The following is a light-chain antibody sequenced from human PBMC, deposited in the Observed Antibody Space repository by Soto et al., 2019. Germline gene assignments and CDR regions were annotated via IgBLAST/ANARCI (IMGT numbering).Light chain of an antibody. V-gene: IGKV3-15*01. CDR2: GAS. CDR1: QSVSKN. CDR3: QQYNNWPPT. J-gene: IGKJ1*01. Sequence: EIVMTQSPATLSLSPGERATLFCRASQSVSKNLAWYQRKPGQVPRLLISGASTRAIGVPARFSGSASGTEFTLTISSLHSEDFAVYYCQQYNNWPPTFGQGTKVEIK.